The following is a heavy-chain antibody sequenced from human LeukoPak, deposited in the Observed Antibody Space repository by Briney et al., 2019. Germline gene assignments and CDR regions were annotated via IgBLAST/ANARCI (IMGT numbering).Heavy chain of an antibody. Sequence: GGSLRLSCAASGFTFSSYWMHWVRHAPGKGLVWVSRVNNDGGSTNYADSVKGRFTISRDNAKNSLYLQMNSLRDEDTAVYYCARTDYGDYGMDVWGQGTTVTVSS. CDR3: ARTDYGDYGMDV. V-gene: IGHV3-74*01. D-gene: IGHD4-17*01. CDR1: GFTFSSYW. J-gene: IGHJ6*02. CDR2: VNNDGGST.